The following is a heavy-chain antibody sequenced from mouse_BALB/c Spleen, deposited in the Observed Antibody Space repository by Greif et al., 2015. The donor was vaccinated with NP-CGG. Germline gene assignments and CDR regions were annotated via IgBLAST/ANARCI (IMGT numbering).Heavy chain of an antibody. V-gene: IGHV1-9*01. Sequence: VQLQQSGAELMKPGASVKISCKATGYTFSSYWIEWVKQRPGHGLEWIGETLPGSGSTNYNEKFKGKATFTADTSSNTAYMQLSNLTSEDSAVYYCAAYYVNYEVWGQGTTLTVSS. CDR2: TLPGSGST. CDR1: GYTFSSYW. J-gene: IGHJ2*01. D-gene: IGHD2-10*01. CDR3: AAYYVNYEV.